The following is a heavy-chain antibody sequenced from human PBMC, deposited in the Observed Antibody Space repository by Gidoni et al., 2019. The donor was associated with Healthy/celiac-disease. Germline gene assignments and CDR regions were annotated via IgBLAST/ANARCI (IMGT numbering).Heavy chain of an antibody. CDR2: IKRETDGGTT. J-gene: IGHJ6*02. V-gene: IGHV3-15*01. CDR1: GFTLSNAW. Sequence: EVQLVESGGGLVKPGGSVGLSCAASGFTLSNAWTSWVRQAPGQGLEWVGRIKRETDGGTTDYAAPVKGRFTISRDESKNTLYLQMNSLKTEDTAVYYCTTTRQWELGGYYYYGMDVWGQGTTVTVSS. CDR3: TTTRQWELGGYYYYGMDV. D-gene: IGHD1-26*01.